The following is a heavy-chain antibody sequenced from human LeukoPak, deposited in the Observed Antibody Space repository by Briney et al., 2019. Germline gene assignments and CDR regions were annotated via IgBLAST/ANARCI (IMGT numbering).Heavy chain of an antibody. CDR2: ISAYNGNT. Sequence: ASVKVSCKASGYTFTSYGISWVRQAPGQGLEWMGWISAYNGNTNYAQKFQGRITMTTDTSTSTAYMDLRSLRSDDTAVYYCVRYSDSSGIPDYWGQGTLVIVSS. V-gene: IGHV1-18*01. D-gene: IGHD3-22*01. J-gene: IGHJ4*02. CDR1: GYTFTSYG. CDR3: VRYSDSSGIPDY.